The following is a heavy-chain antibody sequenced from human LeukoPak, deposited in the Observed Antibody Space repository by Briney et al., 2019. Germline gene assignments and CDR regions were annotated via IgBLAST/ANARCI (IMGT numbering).Heavy chain of an antibody. J-gene: IGHJ4*02. CDR1: GYTFTGYY. CDR3: ARPEAFYSSGWYAFDY. CDR2: INPNSGGT. V-gene: IGHV1-2*02. D-gene: IGHD6-19*01. Sequence: ASVKVSCKASGYTFTGYYMHWVRQAPGQGLEWMGWINPNSGGTNYAQKFQGRVTMTRDTSISTAYMELSRLRSDDTAAYYCARPEAFYSSGWYAFDYWGQGTLVTVSS.